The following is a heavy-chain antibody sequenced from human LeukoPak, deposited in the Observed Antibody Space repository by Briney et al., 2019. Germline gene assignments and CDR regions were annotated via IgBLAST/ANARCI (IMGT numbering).Heavy chain of an antibody. Sequence: SETLSLTCSVSDGSINTISDYWGWVRQPPGKGLEWIGSVYYTGSTYYNAPFKSQVTISIDTSKNQFSLSLSAVTAADTAVYYCARGHYDYVWGSYRNYFDYWGQGTLVTVSS. V-gene: IGHV4-39*07. CDR3: ARGHYDYVWGSYRNYFDY. J-gene: IGHJ4*02. CDR1: DGSINTISDY. CDR2: VYYTGST. D-gene: IGHD3-16*02.